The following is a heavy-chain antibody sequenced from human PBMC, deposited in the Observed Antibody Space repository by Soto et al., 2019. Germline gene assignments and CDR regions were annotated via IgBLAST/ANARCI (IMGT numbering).Heavy chain of an antibody. CDR2: INAGNGNT. CDR3: AADNGEGDSDAFDI. CDR1: GYTFTTYG. J-gene: IGHJ3*02. D-gene: IGHD2-21*02. V-gene: IGHV1-3*01. Sequence: GSSVKVSCKASGYTFTTYGISWVRQAPGQGLEWMGWINAGNGNTKYSQKFQGRVTITRDTSASTAYMELSSLRSEDTAVYYCAADNGEGDSDAFDIWGQGTMVTVSS.